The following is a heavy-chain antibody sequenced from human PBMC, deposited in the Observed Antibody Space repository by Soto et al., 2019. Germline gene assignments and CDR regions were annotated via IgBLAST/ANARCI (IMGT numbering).Heavy chain of an antibody. D-gene: IGHD6-13*01. J-gene: IGHJ5*02. Sequence: PSETLSLTCNVSGSSVYSDNYYWTWVRQPPGKGLEWIGNIHNSGTTNYNPSLQNRVSISIDTSKNQYSLKLTSVTAADAAVYYCARTSGPAGSFWFDPWGQGTLVTVSS. CDR1: GSSVYSDNYY. CDR2: IHNSGTT. V-gene: IGHV4-61*01. CDR3: ARTSGPAGSFWFDP.